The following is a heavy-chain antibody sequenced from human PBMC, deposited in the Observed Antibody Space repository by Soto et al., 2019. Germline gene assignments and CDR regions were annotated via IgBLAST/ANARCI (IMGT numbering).Heavy chain of an antibody. CDR2: IFYSGST. D-gene: IGHD6-13*01. J-gene: IGHJ4*02. Sequence: QLPLQESGPGLVKPSETLSLTCTVSGGSISGSNYYWGWIRQPPGKGLEWIGSIFYSGSTYYNPSRESRVTVSVYTSKDQFSLKLSSVTAADTAVYFCARRGIAAAAIDSWGQGTLVTVSS. CDR3: ARRGIAAAAIDS. CDR1: GGSISGSNYY. V-gene: IGHV4-39*01.